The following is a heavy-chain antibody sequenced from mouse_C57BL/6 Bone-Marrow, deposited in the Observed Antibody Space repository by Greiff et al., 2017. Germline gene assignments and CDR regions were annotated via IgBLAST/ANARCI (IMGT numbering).Heavy chain of an antibody. CDR1: GYTFTSYW. CDR2: IYPGNSDT. J-gene: IGHJ1*03. D-gene: IGHD1-1*01. V-gene: IGHV1-5*01. Sequence: VQLQQSGTVLARPGASVKMSCKTSGYTFTSYWMHWVKQRPGQGLEWIGAIYPGNSDTSYNQKFKGKAKLTAVTSASTAYMELSSLTNEDSAVYYCTCYYGSSYGGYFDVWGTGTTVTVSS. CDR3: TCYYGSSYGGYFDV.